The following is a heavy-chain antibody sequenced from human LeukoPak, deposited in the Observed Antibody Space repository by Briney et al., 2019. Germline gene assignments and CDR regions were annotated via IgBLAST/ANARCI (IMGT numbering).Heavy chain of an antibody. CDR3: VRGLGAYQFDY. CDR2: INKDENII. J-gene: IGHJ4*02. CDR1: GFTFSIYW. Sequence: GGSLRLSCAASGFTFSIYWMHWVRQAPGKGLVWVSHINKDENIITYVDSVKGRFTISRDNAKNTLYLQMNSLRAEDTAVYYCVRGLGAYQFDYWGQGTLVTVSS. V-gene: IGHV3-74*01. D-gene: IGHD2-2*01.